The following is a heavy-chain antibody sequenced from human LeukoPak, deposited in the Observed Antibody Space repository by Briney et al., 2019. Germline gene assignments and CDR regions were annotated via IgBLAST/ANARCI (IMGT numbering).Heavy chain of an antibody. J-gene: IGHJ2*01. CDR3: AKGSSTYSITSYWYFDL. CDR2: INSSSSYI. V-gene: IGHV3-21*04. D-gene: IGHD6-13*01. CDR1: GFTFSSYS. Sequence: GGSLRLSCAASGFTFSSYSMNWVRQAPGKGLEWVSSINSSSSYIYYADSVKGRFTISRDNAKNSLYLQMNSLRAEDTAVYYCAKGSSTYSITSYWYFDLWGRGTLVTVSS.